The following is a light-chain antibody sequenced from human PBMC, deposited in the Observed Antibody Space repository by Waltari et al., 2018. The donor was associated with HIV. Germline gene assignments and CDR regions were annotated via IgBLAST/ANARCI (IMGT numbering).Light chain of an antibody. CDR1: SSTTGAGYD. J-gene: IGLJ3*02. Sequence: QSVLTQPPSVSGAPGQRVTISCTGSSSTTGAGYDAPGYQQLPGTAPRLLIYDNTIRPSGVPDRFSGSKSGTSASLAIAGLQDEDEAVYYCQSYDRSLSVWVFGGGTKVTVL. CDR2: DNT. CDR3: QSYDRSLSVWV. V-gene: IGLV1-40*01.